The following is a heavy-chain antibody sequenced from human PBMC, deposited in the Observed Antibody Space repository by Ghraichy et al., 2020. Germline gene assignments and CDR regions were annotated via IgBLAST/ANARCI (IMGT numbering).Heavy chain of an antibody. Sequence: ASVKVSCKVSGYTLTDLSMHWVRQAPGKGLEWMGGFDPDDGETIYAQKFQGRVTMTEDTSTDTAYMELSSLRSEDTAVYYCATPNYYGSGRDGMDVWGQGTTVTVSS. CDR1: GYTLTDLS. CDR2: FDPDDGET. J-gene: IGHJ6*02. CDR3: ATPNYYGSGRDGMDV. V-gene: IGHV1-24*01. D-gene: IGHD3-10*01.